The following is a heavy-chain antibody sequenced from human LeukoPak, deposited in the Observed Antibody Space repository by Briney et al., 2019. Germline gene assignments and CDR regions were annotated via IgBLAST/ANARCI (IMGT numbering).Heavy chain of an antibody. CDR2: ISGSGGST. V-gene: IGHV3-23*01. Sequence: GGSLRLSCATSKFXFSYYAISWVRQAPGKGLQWVSSISGSGGSTYYADSVKGRFTISRDNSKNTLDLQMNSLRAEDTAVYYCATQENYFHYWGQGTLVTVSS. J-gene: IGHJ4*02. CDR3: ATQENYFHY. CDR1: KFXFSYYA.